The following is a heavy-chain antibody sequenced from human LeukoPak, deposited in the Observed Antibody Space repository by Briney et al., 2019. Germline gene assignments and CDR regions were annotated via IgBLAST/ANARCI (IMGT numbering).Heavy chain of an antibody. CDR2: ISVYNGNT. J-gene: IGHJ4*02. Sequence: GASVKVSCKASGYTFTNYGISWVRQAPGQGLEWMGWISVYNGNTNFAQKLQGRVTMTTDTSTSTAYMELRSLRSDDTAVYYCARDLGSSGYYYVWDYWGQGTPVTVSS. D-gene: IGHD3-22*01. CDR3: ARDLGSSGYYYVWDY. CDR1: GYTFTNYG. V-gene: IGHV1-18*01.